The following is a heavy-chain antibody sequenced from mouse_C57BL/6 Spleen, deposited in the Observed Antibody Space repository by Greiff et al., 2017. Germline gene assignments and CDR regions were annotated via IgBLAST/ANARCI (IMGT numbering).Heavy chain of an antibody. D-gene: IGHD2-3*01. J-gene: IGHJ1*03. V-gene: IGHV14-4*01. Sequence: EVQLQQSGAELVRPGASVKLSCTASGFNIKDDYMHWVKQRPEQGLEWIGWIDPENGDTEYASKFQGKATITADTSSNTAYLQLSSLTSEDTAVYYCTTGNYDGYYRYFDVWGTGTTVTVSS. CDR2: IDPENGDT. CDR3: TTGNYDGYYRYFDV. CDR1: GFNIKDDY.